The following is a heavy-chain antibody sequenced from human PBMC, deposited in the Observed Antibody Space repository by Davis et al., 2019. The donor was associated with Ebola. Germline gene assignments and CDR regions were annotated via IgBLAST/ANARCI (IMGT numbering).Heavy chain of an antibody. J-gene: IGHJ6*02. V-gene: IGHV3-21*01. CDR2: ISSSSSYI. Sequence: GESLKISCAASGFTFSSYSMNWVRQAPGKGLEWVSSISSSSSYIYYADSVKGRFTISRDNAKNSLYPQMNSLRAEDTAVYYCARDLLISLYYDFWSGYYAKGSLHGMDVWGQGTTVTVSS. CDR3: ARDLLISLYYDFWSGYYAKGSLHGMDV. D-gene: IGHD3-3*01. CDR1: GFTFSSYS.